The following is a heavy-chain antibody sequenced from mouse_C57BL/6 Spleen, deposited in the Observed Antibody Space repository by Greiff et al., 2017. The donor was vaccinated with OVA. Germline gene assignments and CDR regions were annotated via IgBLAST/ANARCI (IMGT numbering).Heavy chain of an antibody. CDR1: GFTFTDYY. D-gene: IGHD1-1*02. CDR2: IRNKANGYTT. V-gene: IGHV7-3*01. CDR3: ARYTVGFDY. Sequence: EVKVVESGGGLVQPGGSLSLSCAASGFTFTDYYMSWVRQPPGKALEWLGFIRNKANGYTTEYSASVKGRFTISRDNSQSILYLQMNALRAEDSATYYCARYTVGFDYWGQGTTLTVSS. J-gene: IGHJ2*01.